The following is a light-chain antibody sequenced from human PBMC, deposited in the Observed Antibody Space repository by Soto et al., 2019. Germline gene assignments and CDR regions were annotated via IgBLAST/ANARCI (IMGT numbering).Light chain of an antibody. CDR1: QGISEY. CDR2: GAS. CDR3: HSYNSIPRT. Sequence: DIQMAQSPSSLSASIGDRVTITCRASQGISEYLAWYQQRPGNAPNLLIYGASILQSGVPSRFSGSGSGTHFPLTISSLQPEDVATYYCHSYNSIPRTFVQGTTVEIK. V-gene: IGKV1-27*01. J-gene: IGKJ1*01.